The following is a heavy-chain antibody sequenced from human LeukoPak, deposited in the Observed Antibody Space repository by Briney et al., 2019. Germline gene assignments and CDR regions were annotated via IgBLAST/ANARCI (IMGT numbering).Heavy chain of an antibody. V-gene: IGHV3-30-3*01. J-gene: IGHJ3*02. CDR3: ARDSGSAAFDI. CDR2: ISYDGSNK. CDR1: GFTVSSNY. Sequence: GGSLRLSCAASGFTVSSNYMSWVRQAPGKGLEWVAVISYDGSNKYYADSVKGRFTISRDNSKNTLYLQMNSLRAEDTAVYYCARDSGSAAFDIWGQGTMVTVSS.